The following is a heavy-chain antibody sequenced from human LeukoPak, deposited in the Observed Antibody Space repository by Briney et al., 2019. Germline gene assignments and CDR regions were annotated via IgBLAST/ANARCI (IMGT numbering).Heavy chain of an antibody. CDR2: ISGSGGST. CDR1: GFTFSSYA. V-gene: IGHV3-23*01. D-gene: IGHD6-13*01. CDR3: AKSPGVSVAAADTGMFDY. Sequence: GGSLRLSCAASGFTFSSYAMSWVRQAPGKGLEWVSVISGSGGSTYYADSVKGRFTISRDNYKNTLYLQMKSLRAEDTAVYCCAKSPGVSVAAADTGMFDYWGQGTLVTVSS. J-gene: IGHJ4*02.